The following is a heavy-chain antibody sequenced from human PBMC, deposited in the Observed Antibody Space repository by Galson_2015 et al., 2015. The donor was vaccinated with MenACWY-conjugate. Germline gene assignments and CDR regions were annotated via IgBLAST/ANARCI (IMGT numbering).Heavy chain of an antibody. Sequence: SVKVSCKASGYTFTGFYLHWVRQAPGQGLEWMGRLTPHSGGTDYAQKFQGRATMSRDMSINTAYMELSSLRFDDTAIHYCARGYAGGHMDVWGEGTTVTVSS. CDR3: ARGYAGGHMDV. D-gene: IGHD2-2*01. V-gene: IGHV1-2*06. J-gene: IGHJ6*03. CDR2: LTPHSGGT. CDR1: GYTFTGFY.